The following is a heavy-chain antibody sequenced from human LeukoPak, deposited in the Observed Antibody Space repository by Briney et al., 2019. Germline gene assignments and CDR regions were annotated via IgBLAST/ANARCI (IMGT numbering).Heavy chain of an antibody. CDR2: IKQDGSEK. Sequence: GGSLRLSCAASGFTFSSYWMSCVRQAPGKGLEWVANIKQDGSEKYYVDSVKGRFTISRDNAKNSLYLKMNSLRAEDTAVYYCARVQADETVGRGWFLYYYYGMDVWGQGTTVTVSS. D-gene: IGHD6-19*01. CDR1: GFTFSSYW. CDR3: ARVQADETVGRGWFLYYYYGMDV. V-gene: IGHV3-7*01. J-gene: IGHJ6*02.